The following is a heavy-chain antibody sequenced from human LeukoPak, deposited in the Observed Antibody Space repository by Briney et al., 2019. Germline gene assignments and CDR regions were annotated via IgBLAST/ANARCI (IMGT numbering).Heavy chain of an antibody. J-gene: IGHJ5*02. CDR3: TKAPGVTTGWFDP. CDR2: VSWNTANT. D-gene: IGHD4-17*01. CDR1: GFRFADYA. V-gene: IGHV3-9*01. Sequence: GGSLRLSCAASGFRFADYAMHWVRQAPGKGLEWVSGVSWNTANTGYADSVKGRFTISRDNARNSLYLQMNSLRVEDTAFYYCTKAPGVTTGWFDPWGQGTLVTVSS.